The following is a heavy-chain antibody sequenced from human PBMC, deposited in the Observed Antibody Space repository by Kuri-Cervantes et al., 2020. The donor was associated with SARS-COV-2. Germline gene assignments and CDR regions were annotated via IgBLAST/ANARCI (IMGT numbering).Heavy chain of an antibody. V-gene: IGHV3-30*02. D-gene: IGHD3-10*01. J-gene: IGHJ5*02. CDR1: GFTFSSYG. CDR3: ARDGLWFGEFWRWFDP. Sequence: GESLKISCAASGFTFSSYGMHWVRQAPGKGLEWVAFLRYDGGEKHYADSVKGRFTISRDNAKNSLYLQMNSLRAEDTAVYYCARDGLWFGEFWRWFDPWGQGTLVTVSS. CDR2: LRYDGGEK.